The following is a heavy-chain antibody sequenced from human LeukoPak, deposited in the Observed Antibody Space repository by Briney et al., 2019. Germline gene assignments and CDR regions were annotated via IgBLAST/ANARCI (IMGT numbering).Heavy chain of an antibody. J-gene: IGHJ4*02. CDR3: ARDLHTSGSIALDS. CDR2: ISGSGETR. CDR1: GFTFSGYE. V-gene: IGHV3-48*03. D-gene: IGHD3-22*01. Sequence: GGSLRLSCAASGFTFSGYEMNWVRQAPGKGLEWISYISGSGETRSYADSVRGRFTISRDNANYSLNLQMNSLRAEDTAVYYCARDLHTSGSIALDSWGQGILVIVSS.